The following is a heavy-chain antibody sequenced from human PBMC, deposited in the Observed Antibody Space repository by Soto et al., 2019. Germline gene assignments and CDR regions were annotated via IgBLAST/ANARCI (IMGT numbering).Heavy chain of an antibody. D-gene: IGHD3-22*01. J-gene: IGHJ4*02. CDR3: VKGEYYYDSSGYYPFDY. Sequence: PGGSLRLSRAASGFSFSSHWMHWVRQAPGKGLVWVSRISNDGSDTTYADSVKGRFTISRDNSKNTQYLQMSSLRADDTAVYYCVKGEYYYDSSGYYPFDYWGQGT. V-gene: IGHV3-74*01. CDR1: GFSFSSHW. CDR2: ISNDGSDT.